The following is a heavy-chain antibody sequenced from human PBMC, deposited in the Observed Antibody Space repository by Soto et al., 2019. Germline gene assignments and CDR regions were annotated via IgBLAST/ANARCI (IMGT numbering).Heavy chain of an antibody. V-gene: IGHV1-46*01. J-gene: IGHJ4*02. CDR2: ITPADGST. CDR3: ARERSEQFDY. Sequence: QVQLVQSGAEVRKPGASVKLSCKASGYTFTHYFFHWVRQAPGQGLEWMGMITPADGSTSYTQDLQGRVTMTQETSTSTVDMDLSSLKAEYTAVYYCARERSEQFDYWGQGTLVTVSS. D-gene: IGHD6-13*01. CDR1: GYTFTHYF.